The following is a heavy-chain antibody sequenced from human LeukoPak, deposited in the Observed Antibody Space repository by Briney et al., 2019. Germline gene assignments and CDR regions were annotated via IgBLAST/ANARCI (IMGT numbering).Heavy chain of an antibody. D-gene: IGHD1-1*01. Sequence: PGGSLRLSCAASGFTFSSNYMSWVRQAPGKGLEWVSVIYSGGSTYYPDSVKGRFTISCDNSKNTLYLQMNSLSAEDTAVYYCSRDRTTGGFDYWGQGTLVTVSS. CDR1: GFTFSSNY. CDR2: IYSGGST. V-gene: IGHV3-53*01. J-gene: IGHJ4*02. CDR3: SRDRTTGGFDY.